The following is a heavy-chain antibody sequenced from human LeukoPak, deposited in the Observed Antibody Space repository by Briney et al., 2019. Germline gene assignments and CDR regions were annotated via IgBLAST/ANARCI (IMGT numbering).Heavy chain of an antibody. CDR3: ARGRWELHAFDI. J-gene: IGHJ3*02. Sequence: GGSLRLSCAASGFTFSSYWMSWVRQAPGKGLEWVANIKQDGSEKYYVDSVKGRFTISRHNSKNTLYLQMNSLRAEDTAVYYCARGRWELHAFDIWGQGTMVTVSS. CDR1: GFTFSSYW. CDR2: IKQDGSEK. V-gene: IGHV3-7*03. D-gene: IGHD1-26*01.